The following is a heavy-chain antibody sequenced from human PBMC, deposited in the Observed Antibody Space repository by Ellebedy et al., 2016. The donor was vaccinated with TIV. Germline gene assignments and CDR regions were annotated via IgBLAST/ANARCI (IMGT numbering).Heavy chain of an antibody. V-gene: IGHV1-18*04. Sequence: AASVKVSCKASGYTFTNYGISWVRQAPGQGLEWMGWISTYNGNTNYAQKFQGRATMTTDTSTRTAYMELRSLRSDDTAVYYCARGGDIVVVVAAVDYLDYWGQGTLVTVSS. D-gene: IGHD2-15*01. CDR1: GYTFTNYG. J-gene: IGHJ4*02. CDR2: ISTYNGNT. CDR3: ARGGDIVVVVAAVDYLDY.